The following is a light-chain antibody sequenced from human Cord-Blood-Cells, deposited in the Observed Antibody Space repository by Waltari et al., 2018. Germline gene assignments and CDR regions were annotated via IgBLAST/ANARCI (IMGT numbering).Light chain of an antibody. CDR3: SSYTSSSTLV. CDR1: SSDVGGYNY. V-gene: IGLV2-14*01. Sequence: QSALPQPASVSGSPGQSITISCTGTSSDVGGYNYVSWYQQHPGNAPKLMIYDASNRPSGVSNRFSGSKSGNTASLTISGLQAEDEADYYCSSYTSSSTLVFGGGTKLTVL. CDR2: DAS. J-gene: IGLJ3*02.